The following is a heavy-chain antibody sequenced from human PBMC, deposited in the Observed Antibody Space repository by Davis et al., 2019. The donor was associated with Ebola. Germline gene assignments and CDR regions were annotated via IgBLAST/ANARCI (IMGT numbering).Heavy chain of an antibody. Sequence: GESLKISCKGSGYSFTSYWISWVRQMPGKGLEWMGRIDPSDSYTNYSPSFQGHVTISADKSISTAYLQWSSLKASDTAMYYCARHRIMDIVVVPAATDALDIWGQGTMVIASS. CDR3: ARHRIMDIVVVPAATDALDI. CDR2: IDPSDSYT. V-gene: IGHV5-10-1*01. CDR1: GYSFTSYW. D-gene: IGHD2-2*03. J-gene: IGHJ3*02.